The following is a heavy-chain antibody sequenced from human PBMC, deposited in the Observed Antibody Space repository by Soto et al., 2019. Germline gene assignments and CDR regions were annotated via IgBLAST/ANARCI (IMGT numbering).Heavy chain of an antibody. CDR1: GFTFGDYA. CDR3: ARRKYLDY. J-gene: IGHJ4*02. V-gene: IGHV3-49*03. Sequence: PGGSLRLSCTTSGFTFGDYAIICFRQAPGKGLEWIGYIISNTYGGTTEYAASVKGSFTISRDDSKRVAHLQMNSLESEDTAVYYCARRKYLDYWGQGTLVTVSS. CDR2: IISNTYGGTT.